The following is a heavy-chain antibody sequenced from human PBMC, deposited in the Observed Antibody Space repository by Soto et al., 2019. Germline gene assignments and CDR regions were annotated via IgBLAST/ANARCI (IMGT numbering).Heavy chain of an antibody. CDR2: IKQDGSET. CDR3: ASATAPYYDNSGYFRSNDFDS. CDR1: GFVFSSFW. V-gene: IGHV3-7*01. Sequence: EVQLVESGGDLVQPGGSLRLSCATSGFVFSSFWLSWVRQAPGKGLEWVANIKQDGSETYYVDSVKGRFTISRDNAKKALYVRMIRLRLEDRAVYFCASATAPYYDNSGYFRSNDFDSWGQGTLVTISS. J-gene: IGHJ4*02. D-gene: IGHD3-22*01.